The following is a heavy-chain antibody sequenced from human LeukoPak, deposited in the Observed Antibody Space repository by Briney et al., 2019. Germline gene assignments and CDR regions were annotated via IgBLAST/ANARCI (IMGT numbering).Heavy chain of an antibody. Sequence: GGSLRLSCAASGFTFSSYAMHWVRQAPGKGLEWVAVISYDGSNKYYADSVKGRFTISRDNSKNTLYLQMNSLRAEDTAVYYCARVGDYWMATRHFDYWGQGTLVTVSS. V-gene: IGHV3-30*04. J-gene: IGHJ4*02. CDR1: GFTFSSYA. CDR2: ISYDGSNK. D-gene: IGHD3-3*01. CDR3: ARVGDYWMATRHFDY.